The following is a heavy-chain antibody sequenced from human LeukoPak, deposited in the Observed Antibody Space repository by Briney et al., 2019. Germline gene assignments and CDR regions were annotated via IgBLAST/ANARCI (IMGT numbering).Heavy chain of an antibody. CDR2: INPNNPAT. CDR1: GYTFNHNY. CDR3: ARVRDYSNSPFNWFDA. V-gene: IGHV1-2*07. Sequence: PRASVKVSCKASGYTFNHNYLHWVRQAPGQGLEWMGWINPNNPATHSSHKFQGRVTMTNDSSISTVYLEVNRLKPDDTAVYFCARVRDYSNSPFNWFDAWGQGTLVIVSS. D-gene: IGHD6-6*01. J-gene: IGHJ5*02.